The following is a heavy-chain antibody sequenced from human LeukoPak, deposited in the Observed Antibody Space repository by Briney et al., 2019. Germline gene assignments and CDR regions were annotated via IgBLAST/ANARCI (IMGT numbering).Heavy chain of an antibody. CDR3: AREGQWLVQDAFDI. J-gene: IGHJ3*02. Sequence: GASVSVSCKASGYTFSSYYMHWVRQAPGQRLEWMGWINAGNGNTKYSQKFQGRVTITRDTSASTAYMELSSLRSEDTAVYYCAREGQWLVQDAFDIWGQGTMVTVSS. CDR1: GYTFSSYY. V-gene: IGHV1-3*01. CDR2: INAGNGNT. D-gene: IGHD6-19*01.